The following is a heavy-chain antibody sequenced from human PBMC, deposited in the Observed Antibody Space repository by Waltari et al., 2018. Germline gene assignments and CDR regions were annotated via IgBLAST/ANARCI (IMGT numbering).Heavy chain of an antibody. Sequence: QLQLQESGPGFVKPSETLSLTCIVSGDFINSGRYYWGWVRQPPGKGLEWIGSMFYSGSTYHNPSLKSRDTMSVDTSKNHFSLKLRSVTAADTAMYYCTRTRYSYVLDAFNVWGQGTMVTVSS. D-gene: IGHD5-18*01. CDR3: TRTRYSYVLDAFNV. J-gene: IGHJ3*01. CDR1: GDFINSGRYY. CDR2: MFYSGST. V-gene: IGHV4-39*02.